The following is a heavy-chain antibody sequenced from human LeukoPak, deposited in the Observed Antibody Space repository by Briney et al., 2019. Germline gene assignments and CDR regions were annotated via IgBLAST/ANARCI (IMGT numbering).Heavy chain of an antibody. CDR3: ARVLGGSGSHYSRYLQY. V-gene: IGHV4-59*01. J-gene: IGHJ1*01. CDR2: ISYSGGT. CDR1: SGSISSYS. D-gene: IGHD3-10*01. Sequence: PSETLSLTCTVSSGSISSYSWSWIRQPPGKGLEWIGYISYSGGTNYNPSLTSRVTISVDTSKHQFSLKLSSVTAADTAVYYCARVLGGSGSHYSRYLQYWGQGTLVTVSS.